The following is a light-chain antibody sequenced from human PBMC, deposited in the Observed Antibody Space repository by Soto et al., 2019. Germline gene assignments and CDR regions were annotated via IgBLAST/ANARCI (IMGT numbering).Light chain of an antibody. CDR3: QSYDSSLPGWV. CDR1: SSDVGGYDY. CDR2: EVT. J-gene: IGLJ3*02. Sequence: QSALTQPPSASGSPGQSVTISCTGTSSDVGGYDYVSWYQQHPGKAPKLMIYEVTIRPSGVSDRFSGSKSGNTASLTVSGLQAEDEADYYCQSYDSSLPGWVFGGGTKLTVL. V-gene: IGLV2-8*01.